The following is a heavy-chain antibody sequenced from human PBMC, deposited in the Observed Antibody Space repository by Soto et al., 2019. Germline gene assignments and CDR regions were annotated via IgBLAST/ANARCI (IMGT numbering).Heavy chain of an antibody. CDR1: SGSISSSNW. V-gene: IGHV4-4*02. CDR2: IYHSGST. J-gene: IGHJ6*03. CDR3: ARGPTTGYYYYYMDV. D-gene: IGHD4-17*01. Sequence: SETLSLTCAVSSGSISSSNWWSWVRQPPGKGLEWIGEIYHSGSTNYNPSLKSRVTISVDKSKNQFSLKLSSVTAADTAVYYCARGPTTGYYYYYMDVWGKGTTVTVSS.